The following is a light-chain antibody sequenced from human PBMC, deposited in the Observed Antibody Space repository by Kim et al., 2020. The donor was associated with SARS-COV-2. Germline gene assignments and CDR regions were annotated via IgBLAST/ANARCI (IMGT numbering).Light chain of an antibody. CDR1: QSVSSY. Sequence: LSPGERAALSCRASQSVSSYLAWYQQKPGQAPRLLIYDASNRATGIPARFSGSGSGTDFTLTISSLEPEDFAVYYCQQRSNWPPYTFGQGTKLEIK. V-gene: IGKV3-11*01. CDR2: DAS. J-gene: IGKJ2*01. CDR3: QQRSNWPPYT.